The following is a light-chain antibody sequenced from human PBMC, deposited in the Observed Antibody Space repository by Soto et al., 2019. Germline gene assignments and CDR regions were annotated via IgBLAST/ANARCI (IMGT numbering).Light chain of an antibody. Sequence: QSVLTQPRSVSGSPGQSVTISCTGTSSNVGGYNFVSWYQQHPGKAPKLMIYDVSNRPSGVPDRFSGSKSGNTASLTISGLQAEDEADYSCCSYAGSYTYVFGTGTKLTVL. CDR2: DVS. V-gene: IGLV2-11*01. CDR1: SSNVGGYNF. CDR3: CSYAGSYTYV. J-gene: IGLJ1*01.